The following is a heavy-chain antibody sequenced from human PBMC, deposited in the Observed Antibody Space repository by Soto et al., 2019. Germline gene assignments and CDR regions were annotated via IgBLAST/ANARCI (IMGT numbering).Heavy chain of an antibody. V-gene: IGHV3-23*01. D-gene: IGHD6-25*01. CDR1: GFTFSSQS. CDR2: SRGANGTT. J-gene: IGHJ5*02. CDR3: APSRIDTMPSGS. Sequence: EVQLLESGGGLVQPGGSLRLSCAASGFTFSSQSMSWVRQDPGKGLEWVSGSRGANGTTYYADSVKGRFTISRDNTKNTLSLQMDNLRAEDTAIYQCAPSRIDTMPSGSWGRRVLVTVSS.